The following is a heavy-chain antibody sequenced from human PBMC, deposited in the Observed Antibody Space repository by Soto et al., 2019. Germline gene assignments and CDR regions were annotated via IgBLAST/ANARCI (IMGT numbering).Heavy chain of an antibody. D-gene: IGHD3-10*01. J-gene: IGHJ6*02. CDR3: AKDTSSGSYYNYYYYGMDV. CDR1: GFTFSSYG. V-gene: IGHV3-30*18. CDR2: ISYDGSNK. Sequence: GGSLRLSCAASGFTFSSYGMHWVRQAPGKGLEWVAVISYDGSNKYYADSVKGRFTISRDNSKNTLYLQMNSLRAEDTAVYYCAKDTSSGSYYNYYYYGMDVWGQGTTVTVSS.